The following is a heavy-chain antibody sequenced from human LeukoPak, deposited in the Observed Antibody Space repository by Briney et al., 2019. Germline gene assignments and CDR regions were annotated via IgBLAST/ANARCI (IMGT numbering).Heavy chain of an antibody. Sequence: PSETLSLTCTVSGGSISSNDHYWGWIRQPPGKGLEWIGNIYYSGSTSYNSSLKSRVTISVDTSTNQFSLKLTSVTAADTAVYYCARDWQWLLFDYWGQGAVVTVSS. J-gene: IGHJ4*02. D-gene: IGHD6-19*01. V-gene: IGHV4-39*02. CDR2: IYYSGST. CDR1: GGSISSNDHY. CDR3: ARDWQWLLFDY.